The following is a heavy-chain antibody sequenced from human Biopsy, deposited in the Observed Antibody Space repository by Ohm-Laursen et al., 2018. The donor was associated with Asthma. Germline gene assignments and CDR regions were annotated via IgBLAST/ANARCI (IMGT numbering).Heavy chain of an antibody. D-gene: IGHD3-22*01. CDR2: VSSDGHNK. Sequence: SCAASGFVFSQCGMHWVRQGPGKGLEWVALVSSDGHNKYYEDSVKGRFTISRDNSRNRLYLQINRLTVEDSAVYFCARQSGQDYGDSSGFDIWGQGTKVAVSS. V-gene: IGHV3-30*03. J-gene: IGHJ3*02. CDR3: ARQSGQDYGDSSGFDI. CDR1: GFVFSQCG.